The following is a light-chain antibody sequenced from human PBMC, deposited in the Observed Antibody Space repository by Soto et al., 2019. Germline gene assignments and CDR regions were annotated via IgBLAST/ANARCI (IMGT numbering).Light chain of an antibody. J-gene: IGKJ1*01. Sequence: DIQMTQSPSTLSASIGDRVTITCRASQTINNWLAWYQQKPGKAPNLLSYHASNLETGVPPRFSGSAFGTEFAPTITSLQPYDFATYYYQHYNSYPWTFGQGTKVEIK. CDR3: QHYNSYPWT. V-gene: IGKV1-5*01. CDR1: QTINNW. CDR2: HAS.